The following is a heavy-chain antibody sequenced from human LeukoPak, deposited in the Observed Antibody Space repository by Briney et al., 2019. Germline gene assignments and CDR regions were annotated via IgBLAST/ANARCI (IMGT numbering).Heavy chain of an antibody. J-gene: IGHJ3*02. CDR2: IKEDGSEK. D-gene: IGHD3-9*01. CDR1: GFIFSGYW. V-gene: IGHV3-7*01. Sequence: GGSLRHSCAASGFIFSGYWMSWVRQAPGKGLEGVANIKEDGSEKYHVDSVKGRFTISRDNAKNSLYLQMNSLRAEDTAVYFCARVTNDILTGYLDAFDIWGQGTVVTVSS. CDR3: ARVTNDILTGYLDAFDI.